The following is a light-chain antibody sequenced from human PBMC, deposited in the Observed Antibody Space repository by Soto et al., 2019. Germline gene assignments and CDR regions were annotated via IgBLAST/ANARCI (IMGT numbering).Light chain of an antibody. V-gene: IGKV1-5*03. Sequence: DIQLTQSPSTLSASVGDRVTITCRASQTITNWLAWYQQKPGKAPNLLIYKLSTLESGVPSRFSGGGSGTEFTLPISSLQPEDFATYYCQHYNSHSPWTFGQGTKVEIK. CDR1: QTITNW. CDR2: KLS. J-gene: IGKJ1*01. CDR3: QHYNSHSPWT.